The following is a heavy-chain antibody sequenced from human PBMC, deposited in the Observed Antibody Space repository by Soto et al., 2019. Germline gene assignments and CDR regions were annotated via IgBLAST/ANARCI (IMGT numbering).Heavy chain of an antibody. J-gene: IGHJ6*02. V-gene: IGHV2-5*01. Sequence: QITLKESGPALVKPPQTVTLTCTFSGFSLSNSGVGVGWVRQPPGEALECLALVYSNDAKRFSPSLKSRLTSTKDTSKHQVVLTMTNMDPVDTATYYCTHMRGAGLYGRDVWGQGTTVTVSS. CDR3: THMRGAGLYGRDV. D-gene: IGHD3-16*01. CDR2: VYSNDAK. CDR1: GFSLSNSGVG.